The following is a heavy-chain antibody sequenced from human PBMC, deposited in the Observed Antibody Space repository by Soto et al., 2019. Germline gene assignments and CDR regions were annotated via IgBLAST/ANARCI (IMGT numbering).Heavy chain of an antibody. CDR3: ARGGINDFWSGYWSPDDAFDI. Sequence: QVQPVQSGAEVKKPGASVKVSCKASGYTFTSYDINWVRQATGQGLEWMGWMNPNSGNTGYAQKFQGRVTMTRNTSISTAYMELSSLRSEDTAVYYCARGGINDFWSGYWSPDDAFDIWGQGTMVTVSS. J-gene: IGHJ3*02. CDR2: MNPNSGNT. V-gene: IGHV1-8*01. D-gene: IGHD3-3*01. CDR1: GYTFTSYD.